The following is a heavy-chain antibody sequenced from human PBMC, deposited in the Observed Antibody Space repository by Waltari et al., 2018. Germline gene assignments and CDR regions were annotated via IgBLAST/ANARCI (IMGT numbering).Heavy chain of an antibody. V-gene: IGHV4-59*01. J-gene: IGHJ3*02. Sequence: QVQLQESGPGLVKPSETLSLTCTVSGGSISSYYWSWIRQPPGKGLEWIGYIYYSGSTTYNPSLKSRVTISVDTSKNQFSLKLSSVTAADTAVYYCARESSITIFGVVIHDAFDIWGQGTMVTVSS. CDR3: ARESSITIFGVVIHDAFDI. D-gene: IGHD3-3*01. CDR2: IYYSGST. CDR1: GGSISSYY.